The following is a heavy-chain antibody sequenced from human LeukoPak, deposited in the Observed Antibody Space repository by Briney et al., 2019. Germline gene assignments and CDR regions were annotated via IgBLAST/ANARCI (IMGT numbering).Heavy chain of an antibody. CDR2: ISSSSSYI. Sequence: SGGSLRLSCAASGFTFSSYSMNWVRQAPGKGLEWVSSISSSSSYIYYADSVKGRFTISRDNAKNSLYLQMNSLRAEDTAVYYCARGAGDFWSGSTPMNYYYYYMDVWGKGTTVTVSS. CDR1: GFTFSSYS. V-gene: IGHV3-21*01. D-gene: IGHD3-3*01. J-gene: IGHJ6*03. CDR3: ARGAGDFWSGSTPMNYYYYYMDV.